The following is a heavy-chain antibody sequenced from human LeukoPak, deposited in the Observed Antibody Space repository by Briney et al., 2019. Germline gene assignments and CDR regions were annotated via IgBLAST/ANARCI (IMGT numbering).Heavy chain of an antibody. D-gene: IGHD3-22*01. CDR3: ARGYDSSAYYPFNY. J-gene: IGHJ4*02. V-gene: IGHV4-59*11. CDR1: GGSLSTHH. CDR2: ISDSGST. Sequence: PSETLSLTCVVSGGSLSTHHWSWIRQSPGRGLEWIGYISDSGSTNYNPSLKSRVSISVDTSKNQFSLMLSSVTAADTAVYYCARGYDSSAYYPFNYWGQGTLVTVSS.